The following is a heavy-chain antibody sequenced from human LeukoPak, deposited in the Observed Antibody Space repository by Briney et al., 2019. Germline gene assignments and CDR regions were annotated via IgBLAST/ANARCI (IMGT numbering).Heavy chain of an antibody. V-gene: IGHV4-59*01. J-gene: IGHJ3*02. CDR1: GGSISSYY. Sequence: PSETLSHTCTVSGGSISSYYWSWIRQPPGKGLEWIGYIYYSGSTNYNPSLKSRVTISVDTSKNQFSLKLSSVTAADTAVYYCARGRAPYDSSAFDIWGQGTMVTVSS. D-gene: IGHD3-22*01. CDR2: IYYSGST. CDR3: ARGRAPYDSSAFDI.